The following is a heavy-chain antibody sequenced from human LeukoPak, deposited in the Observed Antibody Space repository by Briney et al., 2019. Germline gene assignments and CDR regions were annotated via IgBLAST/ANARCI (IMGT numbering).Heavy chain of an antibody. Sequence: GGSLRLSCAASGVTFSNDGMDWVRQAPGQGLEWVSSISASGTYIWYADSVKGRFTIFRDNAKSSLYLQMDSLRAEDTAVYYCAKERACGASSCVAYYFDSWGQGTLVTVSS. D-gene: IGHD2-2*01. V-gene: IGHV3-21*01. J-gene: IGHJ4*02. CDR3: AKERACGASSCVAYYFDS. CDR2: ISASGTYI. CDR1: GVTFSNDG.